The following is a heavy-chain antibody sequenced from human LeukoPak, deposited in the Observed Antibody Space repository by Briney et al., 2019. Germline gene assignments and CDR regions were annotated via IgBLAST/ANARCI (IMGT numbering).Heavy chain of an antibody. CDR2: IIPIFGTA. CDR1: GGTFSSYA. CDR3: ATNPDIVATTYFDY. Sequence: SVKVSCKASGGTFSSYAISWVRQAPGQGLEWMGGIIPIFGTADYAQKFQGRVAITADESTSTAYMELSSLRSEDTAVYYCATNPDIVATTYFDYWGQGTLVTVSS. V-gene: IGHV1-69*13. D-gene: IGHD5-12*01. J-gene: IGHJ4*02.